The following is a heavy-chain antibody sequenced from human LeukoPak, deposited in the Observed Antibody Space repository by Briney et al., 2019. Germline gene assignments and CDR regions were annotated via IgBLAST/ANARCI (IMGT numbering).Heavy chain of an antibody. V-gene: IGHV1-69*04. D-gene: IGHD3-22*01. CDR3: ARAPYDSSGYYAWYFDY. CDR1: GGTFSSYA. Sequence: SVNVSCKASGGTFSSYAISWVRQAPGQGLEWMGRIIPILGIANYAQKFQGRVTITADKSTSTAYMELSSLRSEDTAVYYCARAPYDSSGYYAWYFDYWGQGTLVTVSS. CDR2: IIPILGIA. J-gene: IGHJ4*02.